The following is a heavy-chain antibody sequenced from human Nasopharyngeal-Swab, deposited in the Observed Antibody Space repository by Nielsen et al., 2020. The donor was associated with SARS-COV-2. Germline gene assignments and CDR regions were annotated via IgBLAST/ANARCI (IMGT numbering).Heavy chain of an antibody. Sequence: GSLRLSCTVSGGSISSSTYYWAWIRQPPGKGLEWIGSIYYGGNTYYNPSLKSRVTISVATSKNQFSLKLSFVTAAETAVYYCATLSSSWYEYYFDYWGQGTLVTVSS. CDR2: IYYGGNT. J-gene: IGHJ4*02. CDR1: GGSISSSTYY. D-gene: IGHD6-13*01. V-gene: IGHV4-39*01. CDR3: ATLSSSWYEYYFDY.